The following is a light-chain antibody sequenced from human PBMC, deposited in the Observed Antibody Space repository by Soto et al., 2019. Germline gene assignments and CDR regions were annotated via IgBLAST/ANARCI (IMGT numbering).Light chain of an antibody. CDR1: QSVLYSSNNKNY. V-gene: IGKV4-1*01. J-gene: IGKJ3*01. CDR3: QQYNNWPPT. CDR2: GAS. Sequence: DIVMTQSPDSLAVSLGERATINCKSSQSVLYSSNNKNYLAWYQQKPGQAPRLLIYGASSRATGIPARFSGSGSGTEFTLTISSLQSDDFAVYYCQQYNNWPPTFGPGTKVDIK.